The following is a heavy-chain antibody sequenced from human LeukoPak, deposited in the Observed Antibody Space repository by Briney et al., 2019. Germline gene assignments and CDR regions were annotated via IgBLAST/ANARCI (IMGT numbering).Heavy chain of an antibody. D-gene: IGHD1-26*01. CDR1: GGSINSYY. CDR2: IYYSGST. CDR3: GRRESYSRGFDY. V-gene: IGHV4-59*01. Sequence: PSETLSLTCTISGGSINSYYWSWIRQPPGKGLEWIGYIYYSGSTNYNPSLKSRVTISVDTSKNQFSLKLSSVTTADTAVYYCGRRESYSRGFDYWGQGTLVTVSS. J-gene: IGHJ4*02.